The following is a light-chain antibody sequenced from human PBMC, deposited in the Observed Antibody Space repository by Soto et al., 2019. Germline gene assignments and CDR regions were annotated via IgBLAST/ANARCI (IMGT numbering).Light chain of an antibody. CDR3: QQYNDWPRT. CDR2: AAS. J-gene: IGKJ1*01. V-gene: IGKV3D-15*01. Sequence: VWTQSPATLCLSPGGRATLSCRASRSISTYLAWFHQKPGQAPRLLIYAASSRATGIPDRFSGSGSGTEFTLTISSLQSEDFAVYYCQQYNDWPRTFGQGTKVDIK. CDR1: RSISTY.